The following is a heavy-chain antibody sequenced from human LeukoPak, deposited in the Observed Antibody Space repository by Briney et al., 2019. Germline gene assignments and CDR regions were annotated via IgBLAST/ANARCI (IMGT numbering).Heavy chain of an antibody. CDR2: MNPNSGNT. D-gene: IGHD6-13*01. CDR3: ARSYSSSWYVGYMDV. Sequence: ASVKVSCKASGYTFTSYDINWVRQATGQGLEWMGWMNPNSGNTGYAQKFQGRVTITRNTSISAAYMELSSLRSEDTAVYYCARSYSSSWYVGYMDVWGKGTTVTVSS. V-gene: IGHV1-8*03. CDR1: GYTFTSYD. J-gene: IGHJ6*03.